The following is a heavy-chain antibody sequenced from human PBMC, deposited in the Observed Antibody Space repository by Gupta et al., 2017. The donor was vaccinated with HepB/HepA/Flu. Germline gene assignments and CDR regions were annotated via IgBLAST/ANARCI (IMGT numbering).Heavy chain of an antibody. Sequence: EVQLLESGGGLVQPGGSLRLSCSASGFTFSSYAMSWVRQAPGKGLEWVSAISGSGGSTYYADSVKGRFTISRDNSKNTLYLQMNSLRAEDTAVYYCAKLVVPAAILDWYFDLWGRGTLVTVSS. CDR2: ISGSGGST. CDR1: GFTFSSYA. CDR3: AKLVVPAAILDWYFDL. V-gene: IGHV3-23*01. J-gene: IGHJ2*01. D-gene: IGHD2-2*02.